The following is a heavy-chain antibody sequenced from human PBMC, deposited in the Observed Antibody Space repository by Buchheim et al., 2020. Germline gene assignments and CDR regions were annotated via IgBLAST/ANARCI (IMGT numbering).Heavy chain of an antibody. V-gene: IGHV3-74*01. CDR2: IYWVGSST. J-gene: IGHJ4*02. Sequence: EVQLVESGGGLVQPGGSLRLSCAASGFTFSNYWMHWVRQVPGMGLEWVARIYWVGSSTDYADSVQGRFTLSSDNPKNTLFLQMNSLRAEDTAIYFCARGDYQADCWGQGTL. D-gene: IGHD2-2*01. CDR1: GFTFSNYW. CDR3: ARGDYQADC.